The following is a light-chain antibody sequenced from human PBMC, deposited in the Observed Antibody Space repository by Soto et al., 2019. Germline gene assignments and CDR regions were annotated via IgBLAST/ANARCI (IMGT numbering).Light chain of an antibody. V-gene: IGKV1-39*01. J-gene: IGKJ1*01. CDR2: AAS. Sequence: DIQMTQSPSSLSASVGDRVTITCRASQSSSSYLNWYQQKPGKAPKLLIYAASSLQSGVPSRFSGSGSGTDFALTIRSLQPEDFATYYCQPSYSTPRTFGQGTKVEIK. CDR3: QPSYSTPRT. CDR1: QSSSSY.